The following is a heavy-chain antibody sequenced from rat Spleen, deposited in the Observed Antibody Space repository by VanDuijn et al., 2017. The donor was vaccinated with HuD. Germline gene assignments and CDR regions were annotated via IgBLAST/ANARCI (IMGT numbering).Heavy chain of an antibody. CDR1: GFTFSDYY. CDR3: ARQGRTGYWYFDF. V-gene: IGHV5-29*01. J-gene: IGHJ1*01. CDR2: ISYDGSST. Sequence: EVQLVESDGGLVQPGRSLKLSCAASGFTFSDYYMAWVRQAPTKGLEWVATISYDGSSTYYRDSVKGRFTISRDNAKSTLYLQMDSLRSEDTATYYCARQGRTGYWYFDFWGPGTMVTVSS. D-gene: IGHD4-2*01.